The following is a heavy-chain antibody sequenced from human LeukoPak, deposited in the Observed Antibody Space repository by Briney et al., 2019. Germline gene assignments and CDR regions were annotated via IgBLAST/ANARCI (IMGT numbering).Heavy chain of an antibody. D-gene: IGHD4-17*01. V-gene: IGHV3-23*01. Sequence: GGSLRLSCAASGFTFSNYGMSWVRQAPGKGLEWVSGISGSGGSTYYADSVKGRFTISRDNSKNTLYLQMNSLRAEDTAVYYCAPTPPWWAVTRDYWGQGTLVTVSS. CDR3: APTPPWWAVTRDY. J-gene: IGHJ4*02. CDR1: GFTFSNYG. CDR2: ISGSGGST.